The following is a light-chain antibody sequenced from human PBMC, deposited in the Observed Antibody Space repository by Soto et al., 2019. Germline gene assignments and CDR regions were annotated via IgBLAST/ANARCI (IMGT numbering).Light chain of an antibody. CDR2: LGS. Sequence: DIVLTQSPLSLTVTPGEPASISCRSSQSLLHRNGYNYLDWYLQKPGQSPQLLIYLGSNRASGVTDRFSGSGSGTDFTLKISRVEAEDVGVYYCMQALQTWTFGQGTKVEI. CDR1: QSLLHRNGYNY. V-gene: IGKV2-28*01. CDR3: MQALQTWT. J-gene: IGKJ1*01.